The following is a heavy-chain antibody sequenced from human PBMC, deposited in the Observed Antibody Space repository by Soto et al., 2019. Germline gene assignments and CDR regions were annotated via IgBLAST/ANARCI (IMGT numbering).Heavy chain of an antibody. Sequence: GGSLRLSCVASGFTFSSYAMSWVRQAPGKGLEWVSAISGSGGSTYYADSVKGRFTISRDNSKNTLYLQMNSLRAEDTAVYYCANLIELHLYHDYGDQDFDYWGQGTLVTVSS. CDR2: ISGSGGST. CDR1: GFTFSSYA. V-gene: IGHV3-23*01. J-gene: IGHJ4*02. D-gene: IGHD4-17*01. CDR3: ANLIELHLYHDYGDQDFDY.